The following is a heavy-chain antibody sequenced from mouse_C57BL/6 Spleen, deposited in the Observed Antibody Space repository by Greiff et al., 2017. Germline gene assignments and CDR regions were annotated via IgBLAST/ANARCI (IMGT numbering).Heavy chain of an antibody. Sequence: VQLQQSGPELVKPGASVKISCKASGYDFSNSWMHWVKQRPGKGLEWIGRIYPEDGDTKYNAKFKGKATLTADKSSSTAYMQHSSLTSEDSAVYFVAKCGGGDYYAMDYWGQGTSVTVAS. V-gene: IGHV1-82*01. CDR2: IYPEDGDT. CDR1: GYDFSNSW. J-gene: IGHJ4*01. D-gene: IGHD1-1*02. CDR3: AKCGGGDYYAMDY.